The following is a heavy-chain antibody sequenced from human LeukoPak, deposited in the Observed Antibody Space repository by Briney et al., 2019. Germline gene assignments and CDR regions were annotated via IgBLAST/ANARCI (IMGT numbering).Heavy chain of an antibody. V-gene: IGHV4-59*01. CDR2: IYYSGST. D-gene: IGHD2/OR15-2a*01. Sequence: SETLSLTCTVSGGSIGSYYWSWIRQPPGKGLEWIGYIYYSGSTNYNPSLKSRVTISVDTSKNQFSLKLSSVTAADTAVYYCARLLTTEGDWFDPWGQGTLVTVSS. CDR1: GGSIGSYY. J-gene: IGHJ5*02. CDR3: ARLLTTEGDWFDP.